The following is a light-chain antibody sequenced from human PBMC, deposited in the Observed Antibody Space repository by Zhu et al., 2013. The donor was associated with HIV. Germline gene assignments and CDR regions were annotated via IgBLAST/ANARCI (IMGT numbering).Light chain of an antibody. Sequence: DIVMTQSPLSLPVTPGEPASISCRSSQSLLHSNGYNYLDWYLQKPGQSPQLLIYEVSSRFSRVPDRFSGSGSGTDFTLKISRVEAEDVGVYYCMQGIHLPRTFGQGTKVEIK. CDR2: EVS. J-gene: IGKJ1*01. CDR1: QSLLHSNGYNY. CDR3: MQGIHLPRT. V-gene: IGKV2-29*03.